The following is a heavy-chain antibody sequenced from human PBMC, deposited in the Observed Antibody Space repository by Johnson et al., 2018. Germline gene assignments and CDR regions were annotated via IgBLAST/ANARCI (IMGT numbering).Heavy chain of an antibody. V-gene: IGHV3-13*01. CDR1: GFTFSSYD. J-gene: IGHJ3*02. CDR3: ARAYCGGDCYSGIGDAFDI. Sequence: EVQLVESGGGLVQPGGSLRLSCAASGFTFSSYDLHWVRQATGKGLEWVSAIGTAGDTYYPGSVKGRFTISRENAKNSLYLPMNSLRAGDTAVYYWARAYCGGDCYSGIGDAFDIWGQGTMVTVSS. D-gene: IGHD2-21*02. CDR2: IGTAGDT.